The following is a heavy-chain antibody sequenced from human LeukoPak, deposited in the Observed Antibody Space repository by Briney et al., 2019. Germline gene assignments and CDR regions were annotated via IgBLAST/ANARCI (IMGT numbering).Heavy chain of an antibody. CDR2: ISTSSSYI. Sequence: GGSLRLSCAASGITFSRYSMNWVRQAPGKGLEWVSSISTSSSYIYYADSVKGRFTISRHNAKNSLYLQMNSLRAEDTAVYYCARDPAVAGDYLEYWGQGTLVTVSS. V-gene: IGHV3-21*01. J-gene: IGHJ4*02. CDR3: ARDPAVAGDYLEY. CDR1: GITFSRYS. D-gene: IGHD6-19*01.